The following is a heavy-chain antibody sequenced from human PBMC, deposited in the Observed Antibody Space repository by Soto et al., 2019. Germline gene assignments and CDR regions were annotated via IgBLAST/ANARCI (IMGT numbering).Heavy chain of an antibody. CDR2: IYYSGST. CDR3: ARDRVGATFDY. V-gene: IGHV4-61*01. J-gene: IGHJ4*02. Sequence: LKESGPTLVKPTQTLTLTCTFSGVSLTSNIVGVGWIRQPPGKGLEWIGYIYYSGSTNYNPSLKSRVTISVDTSKNQFSLKLSSVTAADTAVYYCARDRVGATFDYWGQGTLVTVSS. D-gene: IGHD1-26*01. CDR1: GVSLTSNIVG.